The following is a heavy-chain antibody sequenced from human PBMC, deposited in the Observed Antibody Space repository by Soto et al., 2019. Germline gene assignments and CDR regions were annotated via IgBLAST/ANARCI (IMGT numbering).Heavy chain of an antibody. CDR3: TRDSPQYYDSSGYYDVY. J-gene: IGHJ4*02. D-gene: IGHD3-22*01. V-gene: IGHV3-49*03. CDR1: GFTFGDYA. Sequence: GGSLRLSCTASGFTFGDYAMSWFRQAPGKGLEWVGFIRSKAYGGTTEYAASVKGRFTISRDDSKSIAYLQMNSLKTEDTAVYYCTRDSPQYYDSSGYYDVYWGQGTLVTVSS. CDR2: IRSKAYGGTT.